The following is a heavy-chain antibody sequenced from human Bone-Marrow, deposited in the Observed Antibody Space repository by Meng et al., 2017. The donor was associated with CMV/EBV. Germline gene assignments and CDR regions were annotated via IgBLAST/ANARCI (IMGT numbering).Heavy chain of an antibody. CDR2: IIPILGIA. V-gene: IGHV1-69*02. Sequence: SVKVSCKASGGTFSSYTISWVRQAPGQGLEWMGRIIPILGIANYAQKFQGRVTITADKSTSTAYMELSSLRSEDTAVYYCARSRSWDGLYYYYGMDVWGQGTTVTVSS. CDR1: GGTFSSYT. D-gene: IGHD6-13*01. J-gene: IGHJ6*02. CDR3: ARSRSWDGLYYYYGMDV.